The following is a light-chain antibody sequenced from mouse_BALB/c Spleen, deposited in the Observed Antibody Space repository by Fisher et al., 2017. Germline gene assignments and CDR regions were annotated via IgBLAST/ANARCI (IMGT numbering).Light chain of an antibody. Sequence: IVITQSTAIMSASPGEKVTISCSASSSVSYMYWYQQKSGTSPKLLIYSTSNLASGVPVRFSGSGSGTSYSLTISSMEAEDAATYYCQQWSSNPLTFGAGTKLELK. J-gene: IGKJ5*01. CDR2: STS. V-gene: IGKV4-57*01. CDR3: QQWSSNPLT. CDR1: SSVSY.